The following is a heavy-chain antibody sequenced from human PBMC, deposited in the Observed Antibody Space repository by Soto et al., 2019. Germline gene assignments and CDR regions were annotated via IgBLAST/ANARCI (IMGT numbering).Heavy chain of an antibody. Sequence: GGSLRLSCAASGFTFSSYAMSWVRQAPGKGLEWVSAISGSGGSTYYADSVKGRFTISRDNSKNTLYLQMNSLRAEDTAVHYCAKVTHSYNWNVRNWFDPWGQGTLVTVSS. CDR1: GFTFSSYA. V-gene: IGHV3-23*01. D-gene: IGHD1-20*01. J-gene: IGHJ5*02. CDR3: AKVTHSYNWNVRNWFDP. CDR2: ISGSGGST.